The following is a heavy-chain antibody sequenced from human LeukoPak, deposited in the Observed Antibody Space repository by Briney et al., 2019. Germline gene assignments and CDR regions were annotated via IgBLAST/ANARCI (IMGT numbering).Heavy chain of an antibody. CDR2: ISSSSSYI. V-gene: IGHV3-21*04. CDR1: GFTFSSYS. Sequence: TGGSLRLSCAASGFTFSSYSMNWVRQAPGKGLEWVSSISSSSSYIYYADSVKGRFTISRDNSKNTLYLQMNSLRAEDTAVYYCAKVAVNCGGDCYSEDYWGQGTLVTVSS. D-gene: IGHD2-21*02. CDR3: AKVAVNCGGDCYSEDY. J-gene: IGHJ4*02.